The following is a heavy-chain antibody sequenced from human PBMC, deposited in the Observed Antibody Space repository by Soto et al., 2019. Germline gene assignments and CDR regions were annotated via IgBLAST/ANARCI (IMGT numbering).Heavy chain of an antibody. CDR3: ASGHDAYKVRY. J-gene: IGHJ4*02. D-gene: IGHD1-1*01. CDR2: IYYTGNT. V-gene: IGHV4-31*03. Sequence: QVQLQESGPGLVKPSQTLSLTCTVSGGSISSGGTGSYWTWIRQLPGKGLEWIGYIYYTGNTYNHPYLKSRPTISKDPSENQFSLKLTSVTAADTAVYFCASGHDAYKVRYWGQGTLVTVSS. CDR1: GGSISSGGTGSY.